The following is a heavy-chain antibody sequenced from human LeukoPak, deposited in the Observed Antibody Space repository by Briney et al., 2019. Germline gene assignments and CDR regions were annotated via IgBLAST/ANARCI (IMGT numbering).Heavy chain of an antibody. D-gene: IGHD1-26*01. V-gene: IGHV3-9*01. CDR1: GFTFDDYA. CDR3: AKARTAISGTYYLFDY. Sequence: GGSLRLSCAASGFTFDDYAMRWVRQAPGKGLEWVSGISRNSGSIGYADSVKGRFTISRDNAKNSLYLQMNSLRAEETALYYCAKARTAISGTYYLFDYWGQGTLVTVSS. J-gene: IGHJ4*02. CDR2: ISRNSGSI.